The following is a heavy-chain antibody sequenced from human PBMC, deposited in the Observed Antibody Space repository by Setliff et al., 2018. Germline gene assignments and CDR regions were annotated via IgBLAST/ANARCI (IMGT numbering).Heavy chain of an antibody. J-gene: IGHJ4*02. CDR3: ASGHRYGYLFEY. Sequence: GGSLRLSCATSGFTFSDYYMSWVRQAPGKGLEWVTNINKDGSERNYVDSVKGRFTISRDNAKNSLYLQMNSLRAEDTAVYYCASGHRYGYLFEYWGQGTLVTVSS. V-gene: IGHV3-7*03. CDR2: INKDGSER. D-gene: IGHD5-18*01. CDR1: GFTFSDYY.